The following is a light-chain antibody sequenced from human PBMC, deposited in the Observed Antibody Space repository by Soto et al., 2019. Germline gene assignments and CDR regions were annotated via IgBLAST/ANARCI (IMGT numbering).Light chain of an antibody. Sequence: DIQMTQSPSSLSASVGDRVTITCRAIQGISNYLAWYQQKPGKVPKLLIYAASTLQSGVPSRFSGSGSGTDFTLTISSLQPEDVATYYCQKYNSAPRLTFGGGTKVDIK. CDR3: QKYNSAPRLT. CDR1: QGISNY. CDR2: AAS. J-gene: IGKJ4*01. V-gene: IGKV1-27*01.